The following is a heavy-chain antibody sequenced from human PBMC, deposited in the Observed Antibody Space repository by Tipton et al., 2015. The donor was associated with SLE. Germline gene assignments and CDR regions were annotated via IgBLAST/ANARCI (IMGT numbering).Heavy chain of an antibody. J-gene: IGHJ4*02. CDR3: ASSLPYGGLFDY. D-gene: IGHD2-2*02. Sequence: SLRLSCAASGFTLSRFALHWVRQAPGRGLEWVSVISPDGRNSYHADSLKGRFTISRDNSKNTLYLQMNSLRPEDTALYYCASSLPYGGLFDYWGQGTLVTVSS. V-gene: IGHV3-30*04. CDR2: ISPDGRNS. CDR1: GFTLSRFA.